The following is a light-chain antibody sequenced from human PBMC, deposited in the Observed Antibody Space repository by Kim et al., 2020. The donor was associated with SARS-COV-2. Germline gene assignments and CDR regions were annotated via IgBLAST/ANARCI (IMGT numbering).Light chain of an antibody. CDR1: QRINNN. CDR2: GAS. Sequence: VAPGEGVTLACRASQRINNNLAWYHQKPGQAPRLVIYGASTRATGIPARFSGSGSGREFTLTISSLQPEDSAVYYCQQYYLWPRTFGVGTKVDIK. J-gene: IGKJ4*02. V-gene: IGKV3-15*01. CDR3: QQYYLWPRT.